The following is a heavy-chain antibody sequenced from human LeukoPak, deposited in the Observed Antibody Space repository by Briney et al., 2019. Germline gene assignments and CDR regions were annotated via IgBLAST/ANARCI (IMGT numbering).Heavy chain of an antibody. CDR2: ISWNSGSI. D-gene: IGHD6-13*01. V-gene: IGHV3-9*01. CDR3: ASDVAAAGNY. Sequence: GRSLRLSCAASGFTFDDYAMHWVRQAPGKGLEWVSGISWNSGSIGYADSVKGRFTISRDNAKNSLYLQMNSLRAEDTALYYCASDVAAAGNYWGQGTLVTVSS. CDR1: GFTFDDYA. J-gene: IGHJ4*02.